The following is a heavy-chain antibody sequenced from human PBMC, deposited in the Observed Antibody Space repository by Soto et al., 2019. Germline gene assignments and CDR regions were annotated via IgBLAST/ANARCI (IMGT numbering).Heavy chain of an antibody. J-gene: IGHJ4*02. D-gene: IGHD1-26*01. CDR1: GYTFTSYA. CDR2: INAGNGNT. Sequence: QVQLVQSGAEVKKPGASVKVSCKASGYTFTSYAMHWVRQAPGQRLEWMGWINAGNGNTKYSQKFQGRVTITRDTSASTAYMELSSLRSEDTAVYYCVYSGSYYVFDYWGQGTLVTVSS. V-gene: IGHV1-3*01. CDR3: VYSGSYYVFDY.